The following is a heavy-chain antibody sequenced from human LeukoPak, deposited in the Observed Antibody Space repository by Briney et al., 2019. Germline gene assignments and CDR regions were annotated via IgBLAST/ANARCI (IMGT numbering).Heavy chain of an antibody. CDR2: INHGGST. J-gene: IGHJ4*02. Sequence: SETLSLTCAVYGGSFSGYYWSWIRQPPGKGLEWIGEINHGGSTNYNPSLKSRVTISVDTSKNQFSLKLSSVTAADTAVYYCARVASRTPRPTTPDYWGQGTLVTVSS. CDR1: GGSFSGYY. D-gene: IGHD5-12*01. CDR3: ARVASRTPRPTTPDY. V-gene: IGHV4-34*01.